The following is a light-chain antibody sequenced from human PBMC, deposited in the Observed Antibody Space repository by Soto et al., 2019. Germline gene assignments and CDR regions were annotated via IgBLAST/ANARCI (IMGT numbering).Light chain of an antibody. V-gene: IGLV2-14*03. CDR3: SSYTSSTTYD. Sequence: QSVLTQPSSVSGSPGQSITISCTGTSSDVGGYNYVSWYQHHPGKAPELLIFDVSNRPSGVSDRFSGSRSGNTASLTISGLQAEDEADYYCSSYTSSTTYDFGTGTKLTVL. J-gene: IGLJ1*01. CDR1: SSDVGGYNY. CDR2: DVS.